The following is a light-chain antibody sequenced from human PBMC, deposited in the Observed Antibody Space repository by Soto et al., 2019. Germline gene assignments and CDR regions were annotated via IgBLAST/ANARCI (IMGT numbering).Light chain of an antibody. CDR1: SGHSSYA. Sequence: QLVLTQSPSASASLGASVKLTCTLSSGHSSYAIAWHQQQPEKGPRYLMKLHSDGSHSKGDGIPDRFSGSSSGAERYLTISSLQSEDEADYYCCSYPGSHTWVFGGGTQLTVL. CDR2: LHSDGSH. J-gene: IGLJ3*02. CDR3: CSYPGSHTWV. V-gene: IGLV4-69*01.